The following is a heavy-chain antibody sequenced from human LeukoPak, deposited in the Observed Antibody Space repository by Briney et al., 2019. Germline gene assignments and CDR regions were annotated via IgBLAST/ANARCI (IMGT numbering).Heavy chain of an antibody. CDR3: ARHRYYYRSGSYYGAPYCMDV. CDR2: IYYSGST. Sequence: KTSETLSLTCTVSGGSISSNSYYWGWIRQPPGKGLEWIGSIYYSGSTYYNPSLKSRVTISVDTSKNHFSLKLSSVTAADTAVYYCARHRYYYRSGSYYGAPYCMDVWGRGTTVTISS. D-gene: IGHD3-10*01. CDR1: GGSISSNSYY. V-gene: IGHV4-39*01. J-gene: IGHJ6*03.